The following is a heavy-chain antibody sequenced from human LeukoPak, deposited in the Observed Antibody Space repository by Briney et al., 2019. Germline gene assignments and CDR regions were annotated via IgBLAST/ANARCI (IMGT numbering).Heavy chain of an antibody. J-gene: IGHJ3*02. Sequence: GATVKVSCKASGGTFSSYAISWVRQAPGQGLEWMGGIIPIFGTANYAQKFQGRVTITTDESTSTAYMELSSLRSEDTAVYYCARGLAMFAFDIWGQGTMVTVSS. CDR3: ARGLAMFAFDI. V-gene: IGHV1-69*05. CDR2: IIPIFGTA. D-gene: IGHD3-10*02. CDR1: GGTFSSYA.